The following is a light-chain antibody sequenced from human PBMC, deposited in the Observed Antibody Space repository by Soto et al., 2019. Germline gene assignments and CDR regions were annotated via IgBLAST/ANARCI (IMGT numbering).Light chain of an antibody. CDR1: QSVSNY. Sequence: EIVMTQSPAILSVSPGARATLSCRASQSVSNYLAWYPQKPGQAPRLLIYDASNRAAGIPARFSGSGSGTDFTLTISSLEPEDFAVYYCQQRGRWPPTFGQGTKVDIK. J-gene: IGKJ1*01. CDR3: QQRGRWPPT. V-gene: IGKV3-11*01. CDR2: DAS.